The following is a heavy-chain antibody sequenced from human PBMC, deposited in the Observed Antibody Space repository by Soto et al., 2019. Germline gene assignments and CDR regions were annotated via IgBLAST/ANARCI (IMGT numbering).Heavy chain of an antibody. V-gene: IGHV3-48*01. CDR2: ISSSSSTI. CDR1: GFTFSSYS. CDR3: ARDSAELIVVDAFDS. Sequence: GGSLRLSCAASGFTFSSYSMNWVRQAPGKGLEWVSYISSSSSTIYYADSVKGRFTISRDNAKNSLYLQMNSLRAEDTAVYYCARDSAELIVVDAFDSWGQRTMVTVSS. J-gene: IGHJ3*02. D-gene: IGHD2-15*01.